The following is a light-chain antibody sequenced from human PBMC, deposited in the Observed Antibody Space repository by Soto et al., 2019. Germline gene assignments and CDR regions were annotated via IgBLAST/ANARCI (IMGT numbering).Light chain of an antibody. CDR3: QQFNSYPIT. CDR1: QSITRW. V-gene: IGKV1-5*01. Sequence: DIQMTQSPATLSASVGDRVTMSFRASQSITRWLTWYQQKPGKAPKLLIYEASNLQSGVPSRFSGSGSGTEFALTISGLQPDDFASYYCQQFNSYPITFGQGTRWRL. CDR2: EAS. J-gene: IGKJ5*01.